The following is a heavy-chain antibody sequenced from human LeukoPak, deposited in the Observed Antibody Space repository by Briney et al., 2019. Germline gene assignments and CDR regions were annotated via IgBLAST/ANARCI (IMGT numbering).Heavy chain of an antibody. J-gene: IGHJ4*02. CDR3: ASHLVYGSGSYYNGLGESNY. Sequence: SVKVSCKASGGSFSSYAISRLRQAPGQGLEWMGRIIPIFGTANYAQKFQGRVTITTDESTSTAYMELSSLRSEDTAVYYCASHLVYGSGSYYNGLGESNYWGQGTLVTVSS. CDR2: IIPIFGTA. V-gene: IGHV1-69*05. CDR1: GGSFSSYA. D-gene: IGHD3-10*01.